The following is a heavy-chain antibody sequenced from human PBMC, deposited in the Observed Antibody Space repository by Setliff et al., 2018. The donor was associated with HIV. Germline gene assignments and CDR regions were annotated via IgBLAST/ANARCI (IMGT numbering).Heavy chain of an antibody. J-gene: IGHJ4*02. D-gene: IGHD3-10*01. CDR1: GGSISSGCY. CDR2: MYHTGST. Sequence: PSETLSLTCTVSGGSISSGCYWGWIRQPPGKGLEWIGSMYHTGSTYYSPSLNSRFTISVDTSKNQFSLNLRSVTAADTAVYYCVREGVRRGLGSGSFRYRAYYFDQWGQGTLVTVSS. V-gene: IGHV4-38-2*02. CDR3: VREGVRRGLGSGSFRYRAYYFDQ.